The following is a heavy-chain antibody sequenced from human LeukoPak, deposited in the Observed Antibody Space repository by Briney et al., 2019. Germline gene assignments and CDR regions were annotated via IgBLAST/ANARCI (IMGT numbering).Heavy chain of an antibody. D-gene: IGHD2-21*01. V-gene: IGHV4-59*01. CDR3: VRVVMGWFDP. CDR2: IYDSGST. CDR1: GGSISSYY. J-gene: IGHJ5*02. Sequence: SETLSLTCTVSGGSISSYYWSWIRQPPGKGLEWIGYIYDSGSTNYNPSLKSRVTISIDTSKNQFSLKLRSVTAADTAVYFCVRVVMGWFDPWGQGTLVTVSS.